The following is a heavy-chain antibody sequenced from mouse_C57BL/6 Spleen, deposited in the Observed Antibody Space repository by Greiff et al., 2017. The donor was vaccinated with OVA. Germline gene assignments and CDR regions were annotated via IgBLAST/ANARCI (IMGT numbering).Heavy chain of an antibody. J-gene: IGHJ2*01. CDR1: GFNIKDDY. Sequence: VQLQQSGAELVRPGASVKLSCTASGFNIKDDYMHWVKQRPEQGLEWIGWIDPENGDTEYASKFQGKATITADTSSNTAYLQLSSLTSEDTAVYYCTTLTTVVATTPFDYWGQGTTLTVSS. V-gene: IGHV14-4*01. D-gene: IGHD1-1*01. CDR2: IDPENGDT. CDR3: TTLTTVVATTPFDY.